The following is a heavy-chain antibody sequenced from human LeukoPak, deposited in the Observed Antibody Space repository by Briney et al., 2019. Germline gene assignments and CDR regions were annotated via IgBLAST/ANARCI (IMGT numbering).Heavy chain of an antibody. V-gene: IGHV1-18*01. CDR1: GYTFTSYG. CDR3: ARVVEGISTMVTPYGYWYFDL. Sequence: GASVKVSCKASGYTFTSYGINWVRQAPGQGLEWMGWISTYNGNTNYAQKLQGRVTMTTDTSTSSAYMELRSLRSDDTAVYYCARVVEGISTMVTPYGYWYFDLWGRGTLVTVSS. D-gene: IGHD4-23*01. CDR2: ISTYNGNT. J-gene: IGHJ2*01.